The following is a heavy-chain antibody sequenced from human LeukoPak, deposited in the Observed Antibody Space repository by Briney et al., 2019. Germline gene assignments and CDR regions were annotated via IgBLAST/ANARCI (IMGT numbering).Heavy chain of an antibody. V-gene: IGHV1-24*01. J-gene: IGHJ4*02. CDR1: GYTLTELS. CDR2: FDPEDGET. Sequence: GASVKVSCKVSGYTLTELSMHWVRQAPGKGLEWMGGFDPEDGETIYAQKFQGRVTMTEDTSTDTAYMELSSLRSEDTAVYYCATEDYYGSGSLMAFDYWGQGTLVTVSS. CDR3: ATEDYYGSGSLMAFDY. D-gene: IGHD3-10*01.